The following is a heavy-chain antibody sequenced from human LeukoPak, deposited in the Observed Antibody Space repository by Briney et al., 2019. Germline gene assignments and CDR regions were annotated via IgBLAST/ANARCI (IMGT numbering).Heavy chain of an antibody. Sequence: SETLSLTCAVYGGSFSGYYWSWIRQPPGKGLEWIGEINHSGYTNYNPSLKSRVTISVDTSKNQFSPKLSSVTAADTAVYYCARGRFVYGSYRSRDAFDIWGQGTMVTVSS. CDR1: GGSFSGYY. V-gene: IGHV4-34*01. CDR2: INHSGYT. D-gene: IGHD1-26*01. CDR3: ARGRFVYGSYRSRDAFDI. J-gene: IGHJ3*02.